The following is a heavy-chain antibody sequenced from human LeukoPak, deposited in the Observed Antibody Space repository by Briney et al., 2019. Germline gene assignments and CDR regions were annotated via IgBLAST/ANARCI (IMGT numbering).Heavy chain of an antibody. J-gene: IGHJ6*03. Sequence: GGSLRLSCAASGFTFSGSAMHWVRQTSGKGLEWVGRIRSKTNSYATAYAASVKGRFTISREDSKNTAYLQMNNLRPEDTAVFYCARGQGYESYYYMDVWGKGTTVSVSS. D-gene: IGHD2-2*01. CDR3: ARGQGYESYYYMDV. CDR1: GFTFSGSA. CDR2: IRSKTNSYAT. V-gene: IGHV3-73*01.